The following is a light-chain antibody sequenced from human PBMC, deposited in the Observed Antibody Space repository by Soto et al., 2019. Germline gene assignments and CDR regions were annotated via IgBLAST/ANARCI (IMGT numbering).Light chain of an antibody. V-gene: IGKV1D-12*01. CDR2: GXS. J-gene: IGKJ5*01. CDR1: HGISL. Sequence: DIHMTQSPSAVAAFFGDRVTVPXRASHGISLLAWYQHKHGRAPKLXXVGXSSLQSGGPSRFSGSGSGTDFTLTISSLQPEDFATYYCQQANSVPITFGQGTRLEI. CDR3: QQANSVPIT.